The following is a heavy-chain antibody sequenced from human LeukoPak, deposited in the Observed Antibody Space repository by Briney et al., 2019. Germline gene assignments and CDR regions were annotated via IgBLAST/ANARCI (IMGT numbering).Heavy chain of an antibody. D-gene: IGHD6-19*01. Sequence: GGSLRLSCAASGFTFSSYAMHWVRQAPGKGLEWVAVISYDGSNKYYADSVKGRFTISRDNSKNTLYLQMNSLRAEDTAVYYCAKRLAMTGTYHFDYWGQGTLVTVSS. CDR3: AKRLAMTGTYHFDY. J-gene: IGHJ4*02. V-gene: IGHV3-30-3*02. CDR1: GFTFSSYA. CDR2: ISYDGSNK.